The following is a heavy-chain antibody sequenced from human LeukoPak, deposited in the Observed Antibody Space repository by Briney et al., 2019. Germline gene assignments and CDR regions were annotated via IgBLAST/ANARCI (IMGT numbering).Heavy chain of an antibody. D-gene: IGHD6-19*01. V-gene: IGHV3-23*01. CDR3: AQDPLGSGWFDDFDY. J-gene: IGHJ4*02. CDR2: ISGTGSTT. Sequence: GGSLRLSCAASGFTFSSYAMSWVRQAPGGGLEWVSSISGTGSTTYYVDSVKGRFTISRDNSKNTLYLQMNSLKAEDTAVYYCAQDPLGSGWFDDFDYWGQGTLVTVSS. CDR1: GFTFSSYA.